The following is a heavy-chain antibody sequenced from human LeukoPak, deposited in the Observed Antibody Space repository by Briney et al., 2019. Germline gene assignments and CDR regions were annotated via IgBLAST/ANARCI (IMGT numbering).Heavy chain of an antibody. Sequence: GGSLRLCSAASGFTFSSYAMSWVRQAPGKGLKWVSAISGSGGSTYYADSVKGRFTISRDNSKNTLYLQMNSLRAEDTTVYYCAKDGHTVEPYYFDYWGQGTLVTVSS. J-gene: IGHJ4*02. CDR2: ISGSGGST. CDR1: GFTFSSYA. V-gene: IGHV3-23*01. D-gene: IGHD4-23*01. CDR3: AKDGHTVEPYYFDY.